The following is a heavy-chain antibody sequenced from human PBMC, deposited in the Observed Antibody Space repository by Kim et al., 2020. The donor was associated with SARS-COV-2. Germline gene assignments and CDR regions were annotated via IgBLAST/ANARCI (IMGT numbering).Heavy chain of an antibody. CDR3: ARDGRFGETPILHYYGMDV. J-gene: IGHJ6*02. D-gene: IGHD3-10*01. Sequence: GGSLRLSCAASGFTFSSYSMNWVRQAPGKGLEWVSYISSSSSTIYYADSVKGRFTISRDNAKNSLYLQMNSLRDEDTAVYYCARDGRFGETPILHYYGMDVWGQGTTVTVSS. CDR1: GFTFSSYS. CDR2: ISSSSSTI. V-gene: IGHV3-48*02.